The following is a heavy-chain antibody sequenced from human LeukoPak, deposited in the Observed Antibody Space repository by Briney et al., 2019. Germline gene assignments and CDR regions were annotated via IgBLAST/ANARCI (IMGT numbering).Heavy chain of an antibody. D-gene: IGHD2-21*02. V-gene: IGHV3-23*01. Sequence: PGRSLRLSCAASGFTFDDYAMHWVRQAPGKGLEWVSSISGGSTYYADSRKGRFTISRDNSKNTLSLQVNSLRAEDTAVYYCAKDLWSVVTLTLDYWGQGTLVTVSS. CDR3: AKDLWSVVTLTLDY. CDR1: GFTFDDYA. CDR2: ISGGST. J-gene: IGHJ4*02.